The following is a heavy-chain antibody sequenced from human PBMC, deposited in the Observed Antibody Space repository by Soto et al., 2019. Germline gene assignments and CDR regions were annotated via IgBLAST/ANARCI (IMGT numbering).Heavy chain of an antibody. CDR2: ISYDGSNK. D-gene: IGHD3-3*01. V-gene: IGHV3-30*18. CDR1: GFTFSSYG. J-gene: IGHJ3*02. Sequence: PGGSLRLSCAASGFTFSSYGMHWVRQAPGKGLEWVAVISYDGSNKYYADSVKGRFTISRDNSKNTLYLQMNSLRAEDTAVYYCAKLGVVADAFDIWGQGTMVTV. CDR3: AKLGVVADAFDI.